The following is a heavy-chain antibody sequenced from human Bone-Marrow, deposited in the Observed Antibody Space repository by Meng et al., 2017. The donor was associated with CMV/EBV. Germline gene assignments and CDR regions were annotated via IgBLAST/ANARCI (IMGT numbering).Heavy chain of an antibody. CDR3: ARMGTIFGVVIRYYGMDV. V-gene: IGHV1-69*10. D-gene: IGHD3-3*01. CDR2: IIPILGIA. J-gene: IGHJ6*02. Sequence: SVKVSCKASGGTFSSYAISWVRQAPGQGLEWMGGIIPILGIANYAQKFQGRVTITADKSTSTAYMELSSLRSEDTAVYYCARMGTIFGVVIRYYGMDVWGQGTTATFSS. CDR1: GGTFSSYA.